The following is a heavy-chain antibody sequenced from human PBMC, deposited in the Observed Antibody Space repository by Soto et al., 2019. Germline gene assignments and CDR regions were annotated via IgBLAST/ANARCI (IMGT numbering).Heavy chain of an antibody. V-gene: IGHV3-23*01. Sequence: EVQLLESGGGLVQPGGSLRLSCAASGFTFSSYAMSWVRQAPGKGLEWVSAISGSGGSTYYADSVKGRFTISRDNSKNPLHLQMTNLRAEDTAVYYCAKAAGDYYYYGMDVWGKGTSVTV. J-gene: IGHJ6*04. CDR3: AKAAGDYYYYGMDV. CDR2: ISGSGGST. CDR1: GFTFSSYA.